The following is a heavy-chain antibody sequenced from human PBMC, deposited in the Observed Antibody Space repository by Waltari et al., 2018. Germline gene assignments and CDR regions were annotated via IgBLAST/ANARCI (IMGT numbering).Heavy chain of an antibody. CDR1: GGSFRGYY. CDR2: INHSGST. J-gene: IGHJ4*02. D-gene: IGHD5-12*01. CDR3: ARGNSGYDYFDY. Sequence: QVQLQQWGAGLLKPSETLSLTCAVYGGSFRGYYWSWIRHPPGKGLEWIGEINHSGSTNYNPSLKSRVTISVDTSKNQFSLKLSSVTAADTAVYYCARGNSGYDYFDYWGQGTLVTVSS. V-gene: IGHV4-34*01.